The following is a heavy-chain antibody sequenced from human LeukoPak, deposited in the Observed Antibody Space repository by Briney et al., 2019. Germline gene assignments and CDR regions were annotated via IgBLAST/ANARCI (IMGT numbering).Heavy chain of an antibody. CDR1: GFTFSSYA. Sequence: GGSLRLSCAVSGFTFSSYAMTWVRQAPGKGLEWVSPISNSGGSTYYADAVKGRSTISRDNSKNTLYLHMNSLRDEDTAVYYCAKDLRIQLWAYYFDYWGQGTLVTVSS. CDR2: ISNSGGST. CDR3: AKDLRIQLWAYYFDY. J-gene: IGHJ4*02. V-gene: IGHV3-23*01. D-gene: IGHD5-18*01.